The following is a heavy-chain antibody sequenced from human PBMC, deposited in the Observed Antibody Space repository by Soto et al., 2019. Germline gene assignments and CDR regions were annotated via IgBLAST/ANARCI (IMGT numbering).Heavy chain of an antibody. CDR1: GFTFSDYW. CDR3: VRDRAVYNRGWPGY. D-gene: IGHD6-19*01. CDR2: IKKDGSER. Sequence: EVQLVESGGGLVQPGGSLRLSCAASGFTFSDYWMSWVRQTPGRGLEWVANIKKDGSERYYMDSVKGRFTISRDNAKNGLDLHMNSLTSEDTAVYYCVRDRAVYNRGWPGYWVQGTLVTDSA. J-gene: IGHJ4*02. V-gene: IGHV3-7*01.